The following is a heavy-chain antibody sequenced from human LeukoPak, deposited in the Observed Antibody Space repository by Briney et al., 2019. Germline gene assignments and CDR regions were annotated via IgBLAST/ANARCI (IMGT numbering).Heavy chain of an antibody. V-gene: IGHV3-21*01. Sequence: GGSLRLSCSASGFTFSSYRMNWVRQAPGKGLEWVSSISSSSSYIYYADSVKGRFTISRDNAKNSLYLQMNSLRAEDTAVYYCARVGTSSSGWQFDYWGQGTLVTVSS. CDR1: GFTFSSYR. CDR3: ARVGTSSSGWQFDY. CDR2: ISSSSSYI. D-gene: IGHD6-19*01. J-gene: IGHJ4*02.